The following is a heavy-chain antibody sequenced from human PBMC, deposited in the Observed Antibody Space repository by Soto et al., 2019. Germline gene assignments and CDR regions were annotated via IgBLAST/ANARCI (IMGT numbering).Heavy chain of an antibody. CDR3: ARAGDYGDYSFDY. Sequence: QVQLQQWGAGLLKPSETLSLTCAVYGGSFSGYYWSWIRRPPGKGLEWIGEINHSGSTNYNPSLKSRVTISVDTSKNQFSLKLSSVTAADTAVYYCARAGDYGDYSFDYWGQGTLVTVSS. J-gene: IGHJ4*02. CDR1: GGSFSGYY. V-gene: IGHV4-34*01. D-gene: IGHD4-17*01. CDR2: INHSGST.